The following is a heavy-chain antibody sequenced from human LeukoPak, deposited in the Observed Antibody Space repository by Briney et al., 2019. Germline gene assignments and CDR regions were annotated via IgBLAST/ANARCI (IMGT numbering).Heavy chain of an antibody. Sequence: GGSLRLSCAASRYTLRLLWMHWVRQAPGKGLVWVSRINTDGSSTSYADSVKGRFTISRDNAKNTLYLQMNSLRAEDTAVYYCVRPVASRGNIWGQGTMVTVSS. CDR3: VRPVASRGNI. CDR2: INTDGSST. D-gene: IGHD5-12*01. J-gene: IGHJ3*02. CDR1: RYTLRLLW. V-gene: IGHV3-74*01.